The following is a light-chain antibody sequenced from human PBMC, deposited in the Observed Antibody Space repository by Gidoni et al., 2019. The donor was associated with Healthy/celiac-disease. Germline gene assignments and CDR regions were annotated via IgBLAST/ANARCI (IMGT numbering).Light chain of an antibody. CDR3: QQRSNWGFT. J-gene: IGKJ3*01. CDR1: QSVSSY. CDR2: DAS. V-gene: IGKV3-11*01. Sequence: EIVLTQSPATLSLSPGERATRSCRASQSVSSYLAWYPQKPGQAPRLLIYDASNRATGIPARFSGSGSGTDFTLTIISLEPEDFAVYYCQQRSNWGFTFXPXTKVDIK.